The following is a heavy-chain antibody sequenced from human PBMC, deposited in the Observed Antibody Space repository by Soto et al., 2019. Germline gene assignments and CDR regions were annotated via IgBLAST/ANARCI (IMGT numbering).Heavy chain of an antibody. CDR1: GGSISSYY. D-gene: IGHD3-3*01. CDR3: ATYLDLDFWSGLQNWFVP. Sequence: SETLSLTCTVSGGSISSYYWSWIRQPPGKGLEWIGYIYYSGSTNYNPSLKSRVTISVDTSKNQFSLKLSSLTAAGTAVYYCATYLDLDFWSGLQNWFVPWGHGTLVSVST. V-gene: IGHV4-59*01. J-gene: IGHJ5*02. CDR2: IYYSGST.